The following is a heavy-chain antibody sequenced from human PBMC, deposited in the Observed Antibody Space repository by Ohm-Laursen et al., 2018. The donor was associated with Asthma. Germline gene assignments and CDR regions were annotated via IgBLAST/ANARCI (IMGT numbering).Heavy chain of an antibody. CDR2: IDPSGGST. CDR1: GYTFTHYY. D-gene: IGHD4-17*01. V-gene: IGHV1-46*01. CDR3: ARGAVLGTVIDY. Sequence: GSSVKVSCKASGYTFTHYYMHWVRQAPGQGLEWMGIIDPSGGSTTYAQKFQDRVTLTRDTSTSTVYMDLSRLRSEDTAVYYCARGAVLGTVIDYWGQGTLVTVSS. J-gene: IGHJ4*02.